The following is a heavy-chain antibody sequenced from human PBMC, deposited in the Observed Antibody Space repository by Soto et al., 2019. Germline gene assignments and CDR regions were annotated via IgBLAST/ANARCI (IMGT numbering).Heavy chain of an antibody. CDR3: ARLRYYDFWSGYFANWFDP. V-gene: IGHV5-51*01. J-gene: IGHJ5*02. CDR1: GCSFTSYW. CDR2: IYPGDSDT. D-gene: IGHD3-3*01. Sequence: PGESLKISCKGSGCSFTSYWIGWVRQMPGKGLEWMGIIYPGDSDTRYSPSFQGQVTISADKSISTAYLQWSSLKASDTAMYYCARLRYYDFWSGYFANWFDPWGQGTLVTVSS.